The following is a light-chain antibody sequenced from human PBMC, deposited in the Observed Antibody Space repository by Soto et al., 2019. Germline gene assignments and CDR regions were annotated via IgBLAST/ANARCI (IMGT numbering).Light chain of an antibody. CDR2: GAS. J-gene: IGKJ1*01. Sequence: EIVLTQSPGTLSVSPGERATLSCRASRSVTSACLAWYRQRPGQAPSLLVYGASTRATGTPDRISGSGSGTDFTLDISSLEPEDCVVYYCQQCGSSRRTFGQGTRVAI. CDR3: QQCGSSRRT. V-gene: IGKV3-20*01. CDR1: RSVTSAC.